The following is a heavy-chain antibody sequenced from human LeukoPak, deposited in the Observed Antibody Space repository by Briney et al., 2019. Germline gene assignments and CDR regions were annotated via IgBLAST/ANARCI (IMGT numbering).Heavy chain of an antibody. CDR2: IKGTADGGPT. V-gene: IGHV3-15*01. Sequence: GGSLRLSCAASGFTFSSVWMNWVRQAPGKGLEWIGRIKGTADGGPTDYAAPVKGRFTISRDDSKNTLYLQMNSLKTEDTAVYYCTTDPYLLWFGEDGAYDIWGQGTMVTVSS. CDR1: GFTFSSVW. D-gene: IGHD3-10*01. J-gene: IGHJ3*02. CDR3: TTDPYLLWFGEDGAYDI.